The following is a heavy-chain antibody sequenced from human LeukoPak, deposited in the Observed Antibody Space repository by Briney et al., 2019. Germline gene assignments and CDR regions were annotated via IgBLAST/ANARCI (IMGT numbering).Heavy chain of an antibody. CDR1: GGSISSGGYY. CDR3: AREITKWLGAFDY. J-gene: IGHJ4*02. CDR2: IYYSGST. Sequence: KASETLSLTCTVSGGSISSGGYYWSWIRQHPGKGLEWIGYIYYSGSTYYNPSLKSRVTISVDTSKNQFSLKLSSVTAADTAVYYCAREITKWLGAFDYWGQGTLVTVSS. V-gene: IGHV4-31*03. D-gene: IGHD5-12*01.